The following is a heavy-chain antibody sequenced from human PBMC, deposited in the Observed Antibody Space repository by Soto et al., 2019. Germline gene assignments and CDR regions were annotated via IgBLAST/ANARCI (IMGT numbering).Heavy chain of an antibody. CDR3: AKGNTVTTGNSGRFGAFDI. CDR2: ISGSGGST. D-gene: IGHD4-4*01. J-gene: IGHJ3*02. V-gene: IGHV3-23*01. CDR1: GFTFSSYA. Sequence: GGSLRLSCAASGFTFSSYAMSWVRQAPGKGLEWVSAISGSGGSTYYADSVKGRFTISRDNSKNTLYLKMNSLRAEDTAVYYCAKGNTVTTGNSGRFGAFDIWGQGTMVTVSS.